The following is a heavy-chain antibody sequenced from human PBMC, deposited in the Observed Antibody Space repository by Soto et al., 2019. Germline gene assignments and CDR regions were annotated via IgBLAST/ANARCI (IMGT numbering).Heavy chain of an antibody. V-gene: IGHV4-59*01. D-gene: IGHD4-17*01. J-gene: IGHJ4*02. CDR3: ARGTHGATVTDY. CDR1: GGSISSYY. CDR2: IYYSGST. Sequence: QVQLQESGPGLVKPSETLSRTCTVSGGSISSYYWSWIRQPPGKGLEWIGYIYYSGSTNFNPYLKSRVTISVDTSKNQFSLKLSSVTAADTAVYYCARGTHGATVTDYWGQGTLVTVSS.